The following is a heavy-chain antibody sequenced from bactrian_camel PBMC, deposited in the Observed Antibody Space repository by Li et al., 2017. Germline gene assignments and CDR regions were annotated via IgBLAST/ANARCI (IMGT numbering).Heavy chain of an antibody. V-gene: IGHV3S40*01. Sequence: DVQLVESGGGSVQAGGSLRLSCEAARYHCVNCCMGWFRSAPGKEREGVAVVERGGPGVWYADSMKGRFTISQDNIKNMVWLQMNDLKPEDTAMYYCSAVDFDESPPGGACTAQEAVFFGRWGQGTQVTVS. CDR3: SAVDFDESPPGGACTAQEAVFFGR. CDR1: RYHCVNCC. J-gene: IGHJ6*01. D-gene: IGHD6*01. CDR2: VERGGPGV.